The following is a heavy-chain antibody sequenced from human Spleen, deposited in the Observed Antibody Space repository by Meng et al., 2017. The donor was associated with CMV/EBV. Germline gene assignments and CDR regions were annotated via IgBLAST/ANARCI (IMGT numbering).Heavy chain of an antibody. D-gene: IGHD2-15*01. CDR3: AKIREDYQKPGVYFDS. CDR1: GFAFNTYA. CDR2: MYSNSVTS. J-gene: IGHJ4*02. Sequence: GGSLRLSCTASGFAFNTYAMSWVRQAPGKGLEWVSSMYSNSVTSFYADSVKGRFTISRDDSKNTLYLQMNSLTFEDTAVYYCAKIREDYQKPGVYFDSWGQGTLVTVSS. V-gene: IGHV3-23*01.